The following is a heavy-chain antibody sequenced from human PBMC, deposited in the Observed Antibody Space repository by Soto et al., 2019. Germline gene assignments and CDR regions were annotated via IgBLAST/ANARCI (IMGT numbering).Heavy chain of an antibody. J-gene: IGHJ4*02. CDR1: GGTFSSYT. D-gene: IGHD2-21*01. Sequence: GASVKVSCKASGGTFSSYTISWVRQAPGQGLEWMGRIIPILGIANYAQKFQGRVTITADKSTSTAYMELSSLRSEDTAVYYCAGYCLLGPPFPRSTDYWGQGPLATVSS. CDR3: AGYCLLGPPFPRSTDY. V-gene: IGHV1-69*02. CDR2: IIPILGIA.